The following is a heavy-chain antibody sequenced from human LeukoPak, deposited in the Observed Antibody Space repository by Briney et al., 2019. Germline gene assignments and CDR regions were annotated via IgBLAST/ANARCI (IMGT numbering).Heavy chain of an antibody. CDR3: ARGLWLRMGATHHHWFDP. J-gene: IGHJ5*02. CDR2: INHSGST. Sequence: SETLSLTCAVSGGSFSGYYWSWIRKPPGKGLKSIGEINHSGSTNYNPSLKSRDTISVDTSKNQFSLKLSSVTAADTAVYYCARGLWLRMGATHHHWFDPWGQGTLVTVSS. V-gene: IGHV4-34*01. D-gene: IGHD1-26*01. CDR1: GGSFSGYY.